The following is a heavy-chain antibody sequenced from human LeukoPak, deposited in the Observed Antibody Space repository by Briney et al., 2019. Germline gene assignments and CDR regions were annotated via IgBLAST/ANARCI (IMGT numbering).Heavy chain of an antibody. V-gene: IGHV3-64*04. CDR1: GFTFSGYA. J-gene: IGHJ4*02. CDR3: AKDRETTASGTFDY. CDR2: ISSHGGST. Sequence: GGSLRLSCAASGFTFSGYAMHWVRQAPGKGLEHVSAISSHGGSTYYAKSVKGRFTISRDNSNNTLFLQMNSLRAEDTAVYYCAKDRETTASGTFDYWGQGSLVTVSS. D-gene: IGHD1-14*01.